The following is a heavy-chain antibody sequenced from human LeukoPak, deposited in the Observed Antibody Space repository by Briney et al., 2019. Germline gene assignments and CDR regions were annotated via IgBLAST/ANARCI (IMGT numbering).Heavy chain of an antibody. CDR1: GFTFSDYY. D-gene: IGHD2-2*02. CDR3: AGYNCSSTRCYTGGFDY. Sequence: GGSLRLSCAASGFTFSDYYMSWIRQAPGKGLEWVSYISSSGSTIYYADSVKGRFTISRDSSKNTLYLQMNSLRAEDTAVYYCAGYNCSSTRCYTGGFDYLCQGTLVTGSS. J-gene: IGHJ4*02. CDR2: ISSSGSTI. V-gene: IGHV3-11*01.